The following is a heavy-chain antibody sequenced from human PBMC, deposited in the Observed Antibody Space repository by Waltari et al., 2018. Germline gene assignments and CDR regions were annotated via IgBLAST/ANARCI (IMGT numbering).Heavy chain of an antibody. CDR1: GFTFSSYA. V-gene: IGHV3-23*01. CDR2: ISGSGGST. J-gene: IGHJ4*02. CDR3: AKDGSSWYGGGYFDY. Sequence: EVQLLESGGGLVQPGGSLRLSCAASGFTFSSYAMSWVRQAPGKGLEWVSAISGSGGSTYYADSVKGRFTISRDNSKNTLYLQMNSLRAGDTAVYYCAKDGSSWYGGGYFDYWGQGTLVTVSS. D-gene: IGHD6-13*01.